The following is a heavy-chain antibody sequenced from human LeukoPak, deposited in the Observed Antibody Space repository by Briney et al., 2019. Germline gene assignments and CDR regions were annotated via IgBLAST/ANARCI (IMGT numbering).Heavy chain of an antibody. V-gene: IGHV4-59*01. CDR3: ARGERYCGGDCSVFDY. J-gene: IGHJ4*02. CDR2: IYYSGST. CDR1: GGSISSYY. Sequence: PSETLSLTCTVSGGSISSYYWSWIRQPPGKGLEWIGYIYYSGSTNYNPSLKSRVTISVDTSKNQFSLKLSSVTAADTAVYYCARGERYCGGDCSVFDYWGQGTLVTVSS. D-gene: IGHD2-21*02.